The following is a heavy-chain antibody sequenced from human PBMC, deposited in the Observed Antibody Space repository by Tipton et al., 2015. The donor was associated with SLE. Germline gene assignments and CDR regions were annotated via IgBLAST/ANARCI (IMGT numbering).Heavy chain of an antibody. Sequence: QLVQSGAEVKKPGASVKVSCKASGYSFTSYGFSWMRQAPGQGLEWMGWISAYNGNTNYAQKFQGRVTMTRDTSTNTACMELRSLRSDDTAIYYCARGWIQLWLPWDYWGQGTLVTVSS. J-gene: IGHJ4*02. CDR1: GYSFTSYG. CDR2: ISAYNGNT. D-gene: IGHD5-18*01. V-gene: IGHV1-18*01. CDR3: ARGWIQLWLPWDY.